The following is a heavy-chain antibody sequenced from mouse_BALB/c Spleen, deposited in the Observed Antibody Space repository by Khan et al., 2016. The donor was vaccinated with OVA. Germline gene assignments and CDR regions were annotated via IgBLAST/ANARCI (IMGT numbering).Heavy chain of an antibody. Sequence: IQLVQSGPELVKPGASVKMSCKASGYTFTSYVMHWVKQKPGQGLEWVGYIYPYNDGTKYNEMFKGKATLTSDKSSSTAYMELSSLTSEDSAVYYCARNYRYDVYLDYWGQGTSLTVSS. CDR2: IYPYNDGT. V-gene: IGHV1S136*01. CDR3: ARNYRYDVYLDY. J-gene: IGHJ2*02. CDR1: GYTFTSYV. D-gene: IGHD2-14*01.